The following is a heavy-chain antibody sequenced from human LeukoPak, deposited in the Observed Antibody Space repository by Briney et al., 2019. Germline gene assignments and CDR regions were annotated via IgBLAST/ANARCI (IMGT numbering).Heavy chain of an antibody. V-gene: IGHV3-53*01. CDR2: IYSGGST. CDR3: ARAIVGATGFDY. D-gene: IGHD1-26*01. Sequence: GGSLRLSCAASGFTVSSNYMSWVRQAPGKGLEWVSVIYSGGSTYYAGSVKGPFTISRDNSKNTLFLHMNSLRAEDTAVYYCARAIVGATGFDYWGQGTLVTVSS. J-gene: IGHJ4*02. CDR1: GFTVSSNY.